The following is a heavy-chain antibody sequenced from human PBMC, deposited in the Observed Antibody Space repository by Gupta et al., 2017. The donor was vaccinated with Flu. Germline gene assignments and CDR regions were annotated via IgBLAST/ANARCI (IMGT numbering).Heavy chain of an antibody. D-gene: IGHD2-2*01. V-gene: IGHV3-48*03. CDR1: GFTFSSYE. J-gene: IGHJ6*02. CDR3: ARSYCSSTSCQRSDGMDV. CDR2: ISSSGSTI. Sequence: EVQLVESGGGLVQPGGSLRLSCAASGFTFSSYEMNWVRQAPGKGLEWVSYISSSGSTIYYADSVKGRFTISRDNAKNSLYLQMNSLRAEDTAVYYCARSYCSSTSCQRSDGMDVWGQGTTVTVSS.